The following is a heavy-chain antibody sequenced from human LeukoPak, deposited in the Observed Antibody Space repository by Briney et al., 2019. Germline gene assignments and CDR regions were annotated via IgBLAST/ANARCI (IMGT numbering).Heavy chain of an antibody. CDR2: INPNSGGT. D-gene: IGHD1-1*01. Sequence: ASVTVSCKASGYTFTGYYMHWVRQAPGQGLEWMGWINPNSGGTNYAQKFQGRVTMTRDTSISTAYMELSRLRSDDTAVYYCARDRRFTTGTFYYYYGMDVWGQGTTVTVSS. CDR3: ARDRRFTTGTFYYYYGMDV. J-gene: IGHJ6*02. V-gene: IGHV1-2*02. CDR1: GYTFTGYY.